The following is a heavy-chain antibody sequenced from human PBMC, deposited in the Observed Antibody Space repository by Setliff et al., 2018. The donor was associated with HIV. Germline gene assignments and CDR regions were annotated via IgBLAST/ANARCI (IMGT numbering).Heavy chain of an antibody. Sequence: NPSETLSLTCAVYGGSFSGYYWSWIRQPPGKGLEWIGEINHSGNINYNPSLESRVIISIDTSKNQFSLNLRSVTAADTAVYFCVRGFPHCSGGTCYGGRFDYWGRGTLVTVSS. CDR1: GGSFSGYY. CDR3: VRGFPHCSGGTCYGGRFDY. V-gene: IGHV4-34*01. D-gene: IGHD2-15*01. CDR2: INHSGNI. J-gene: IGHJ4*02.